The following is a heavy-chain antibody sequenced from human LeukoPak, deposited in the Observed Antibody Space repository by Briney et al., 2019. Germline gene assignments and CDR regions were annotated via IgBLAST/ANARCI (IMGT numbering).Heavy chain of an antibody. CDR1: GGSISSSSYY. D-gene: IGHD6-19*01. Sequence: SETLSLTCTVSGGSISSSSYYWSWIRQPPGKGLEWIGYIYYSGSTNYNPSLKSRVTISVDTSKNQFSLKLSSVTAADTAVYYCARGTSSGWYGNWFDPWGQGTLVTVSS. V-gene: IGHV4-61*01. CDR3: ARGTSSGWYGNWFDP. J-gene: IGHJ5*02. CDR2: IYYSGST.